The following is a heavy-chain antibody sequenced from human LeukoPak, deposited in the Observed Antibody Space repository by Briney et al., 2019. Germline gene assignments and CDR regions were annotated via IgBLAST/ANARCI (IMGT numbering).Heavy chain of an antibody. J-gene: IGHJ4*02. V-gene: IGHV3-7*01. CDR2: IKPDGSEK. CDR1: GFTFSSYW. CDR3: VRDRLGGDRFFEY. D-gene: IGHD2-21*02. Sequence: GGSLRLSCAASGFTFSSYWISWVRQAPGKGLEWVANIKPDGSEKYYVDSVKGRFTISRDNAKNSLFLQVNSLRAADTAVYYCVRDRLGGDRFFEYWGQGTLVTVSS.